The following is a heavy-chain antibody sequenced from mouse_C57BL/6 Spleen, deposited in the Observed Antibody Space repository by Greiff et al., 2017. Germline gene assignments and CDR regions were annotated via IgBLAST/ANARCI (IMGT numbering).Heavy chain of an antibody. CDR1: GYTFTDYE. CDR3: TRTKRGGLTGYAMDY. D-gene: IGHD1-1*02. V-gene: IGHV1-15*01. CDR2: IDPETGGT. Sequence: VQLQQSGAELVRPGASVTLSCKASGYTFTDYEMHWVKQTPVHGLEWIGAIDPETGGTAYNQKFKGKAILTADKSSSTAYMELRSLTSEDSAVYYCTRTKRGGLTGYAMDYWGQGTSVTVSS. J-gene: IGHJ4*01.